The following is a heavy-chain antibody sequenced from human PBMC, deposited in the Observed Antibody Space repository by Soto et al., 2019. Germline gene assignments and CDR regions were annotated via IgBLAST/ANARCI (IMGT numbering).Heavy chain of an antibody. J-gene: IGHJ4*02. CDR2: IFYSGST. Sequence: PSETLSLTCTVSGGSISSYYWSWIRQPPGKGLEWIGYIFYSGSTNYNPSLKSRVTISVDTSKNQFSLKLSSVTAADTAVYYCARRWRTYFDFWGKGTLVTVYS. V-gene: IGHV4-59*01. CDR1: GGSISSYY. CDR3: ARRWRTYFDF.